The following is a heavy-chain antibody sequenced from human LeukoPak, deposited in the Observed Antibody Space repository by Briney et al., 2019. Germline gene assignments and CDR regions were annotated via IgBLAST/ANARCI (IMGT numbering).Heavy chain of an antibody. CDR2: IYYSGST. D-gene: IGHD2-15*01. Sequence: PSETLSLTCTVSGGSISSYYWSWIRQPPGKGLEWIGYIYYSGSTNYNPSLKSRVTISVDTSKNQFSLKLSSVTAADTAVYYCARIHRYCSGGACYVLDNWGQGTLVAVSS. V-gene: IGHV4-59*01. CDR3: ARIHRYCSGGACYVLDN. CDR1: GGSISSYY. J-gene: IGHJ4*02.